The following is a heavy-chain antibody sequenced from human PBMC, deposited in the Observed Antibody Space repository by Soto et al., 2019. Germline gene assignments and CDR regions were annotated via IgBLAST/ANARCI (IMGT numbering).Heavy chain of an antibody. V-gene: IGHV4-31*03. Sequence: SETLSLTCTVSGGSISSGGYYWSWIRQHPGKGLEWIGYIYYSGSTYYNPSLKSRVTISVDTSKNQFSLKLSSVTAADTAVYYCARDRDCSGGSCYSGFDPWGQGTLVTVSS. J-gene: IGHJ5*02. CDR2: IYYSGST. D-gene: IGHD2-15*01. CDR3: ARDRDCSGGSCYSGFDP. CDR1: GGSISSGGYY.